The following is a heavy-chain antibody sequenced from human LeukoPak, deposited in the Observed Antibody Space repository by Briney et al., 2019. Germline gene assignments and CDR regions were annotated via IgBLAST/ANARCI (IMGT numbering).Heavy chain of an antibody. J-gene: IGHJ4*02. D-gene: IGHD1-14*01. CDR2: ISGSGGST. CDR3: AKEGEVSPLFY. CDR1: GFSFSDSV. V-gene: IGHV3-23*01. Sequence: GKSLRLSCVASGFSFSDSVIHWVRQAPGKGLEWVSAISGSGGSTYYADSVKGRFTISRDNSKNTLYLQMNSLRAEDTAVYYCAKEGEVSPLFYWGQGTLVTVSS.